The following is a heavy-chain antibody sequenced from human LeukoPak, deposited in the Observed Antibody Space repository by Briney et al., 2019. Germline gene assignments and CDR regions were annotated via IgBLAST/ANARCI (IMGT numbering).Heavy chain of an antibody. J-gene: IGHJ3*02. CDR1: GFTFSSYA. D-gene: IGHD4-11*01. V-gene: IGHV3-21*01. CDR3: AVGMTTHDAFDI. CDR2: ITGSSDYI. Sequence: GGSLRLSCAASGFTFSSYAMNWVRQAPGKGLEWVSCITGSSDYIEYAESVKGRFTISRDNAKNSLYLQMNSLRAEDTAVYYCAVGMTTHDAFDIWGQGTMVTVSS.